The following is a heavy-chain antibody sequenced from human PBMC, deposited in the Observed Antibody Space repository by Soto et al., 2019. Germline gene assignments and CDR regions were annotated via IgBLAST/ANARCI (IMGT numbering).Heavy chain of an antibody. CDR1: GYICKTYG. V-gene: IGHV1-18*01. CDR2: ISPYNGNT. J-gene: IGHJ4*02. CDR3: ARTVYYENTRQYYFDY. Sequence: ASGKVSCKASGYICKTYGIGWVRQAPGQGLEWMGWISPYNGNTKYAQNVQGRFTMTAATATSTAYMELRSLTSADTAVYFCARTVYYENTRQYYFDYWGQGTLVTVSS. D-gene: IGHD3-22*01.